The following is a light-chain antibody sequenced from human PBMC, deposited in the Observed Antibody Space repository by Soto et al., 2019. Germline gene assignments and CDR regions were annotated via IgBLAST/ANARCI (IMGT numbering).Light chain of an antibody. J-gene: IGLJ2*01. Sequence: QSALTQPASVSGSPGQSITISCTGTSSDVGGSNYVSWYQQHPGKAPKLMIYEVNNRPSGVSNRFSGSKSGNTASLTISGLQSEDEADYYCSLYRSSSTLFGGGTKLTVL. CDR3: SLYRSSSTL. CDR2: EVN. V-gene: IGLV2-14*01. CDR1: SSDVGGSNY.